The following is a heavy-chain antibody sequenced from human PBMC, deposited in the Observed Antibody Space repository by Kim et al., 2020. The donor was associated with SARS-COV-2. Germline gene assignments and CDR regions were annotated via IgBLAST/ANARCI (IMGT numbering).Heavy chain of an antibody. CDR1: GFRINTYA. V-gene: IGHV3-23*03. CDR2: IYDDLRT. Sequence: GGSLRLSCAASGFRINTYAMSWVRQAPGKGLEWVSAIYDDLRTKYADSVKGRFTISRDNSENTLYLEMNSLRAEDTAVYFCAKDDRRVTGTALYFDYWGRGTLVAVSS. J-gene: IGHJ4*02. CDR3: AKDDRRVTGTALYFDY. D-gene: IGHD6-19*01.